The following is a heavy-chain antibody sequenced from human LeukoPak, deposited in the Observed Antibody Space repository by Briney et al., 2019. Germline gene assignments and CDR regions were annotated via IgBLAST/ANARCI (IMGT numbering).Heavy chain of an antibody. CDR2: IYYSGST. CDR3: ARAQGCSGGSCYSNFDY. CDR1: GGSISSYY. D-gene: IGHD2-15*01. V-gene: IGHV4-59*01. J-gene: IGHJ4*02. Sequence: SETLSLTCTVSGGSISSYYWSWIRQPPGKGLEWIGYIYYSGSTNYNPSLKSRVTISVDTSKNQFSLKLSSVTAADTAVYYCARAQGCSGGSCYSNFDYWGQGTLVTVSS.